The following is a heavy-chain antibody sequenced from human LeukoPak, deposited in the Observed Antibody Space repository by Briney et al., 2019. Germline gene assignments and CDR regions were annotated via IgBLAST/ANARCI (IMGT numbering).Heavy chain of an antibody. CDR1: GYTFTGYY. CDR2: VNPNSGGT. Sequence: ASVKVSFKASGYTFTGYYMHWVRQAPGQGLEWMGWVNPNSGGTNYAQKFQGRVTMTRDTSISTAYMELSRLRSDDTAVYYCARRYCSSTSCYSPFDYWGQGTLVTVSS. D-gene: IGHD2-2*02. J-gene: IGHJ4*02. CDR3: ARRYCSSTSCYSPFDY. V-gene: IGHV1-2*02.